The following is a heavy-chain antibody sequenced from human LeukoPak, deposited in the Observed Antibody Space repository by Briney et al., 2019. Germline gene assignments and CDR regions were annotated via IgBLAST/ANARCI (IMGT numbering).Heavy chain of an antibody. J-gene: IGHJ5*02. CDR2: LYHSGST. V-gene: IGHV4-38-2*02. CDR3: ARECSSTTCYTRSFDP. D-gene: IGHD2-2*02. Sequence: SETLSLTCIVSGYSISSGYYWGWIRPPPGKGLEWIGNLYHSGSTYYNPSLRSRATISGDTSKNQFSLSLSSVTAAGTAVYYCARECSSTTCYTRSFDPWGQGTLVTVSS. CDR1: GYSISSGYY.